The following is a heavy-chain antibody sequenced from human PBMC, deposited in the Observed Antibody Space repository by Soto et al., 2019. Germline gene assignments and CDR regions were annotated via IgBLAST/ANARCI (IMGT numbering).Heavy chain of an antibody. V-gene: IGHV1-46*01. CDR3: ARAIYNWNYAGGMDV. Sequence: QVQLVQSGAEVKKPGASVKVSGKASGSILTNYFWHWERLAPGQGFEWMGKIYPNGGTTTYAQRFQGRVTLTRDAHASTVYMELSSLRSDDTAVYFCARAIYNWNYAGGMDVWGQGTTVIVS. CDR2: IYPNGGTT. D-gene: IGHD1-7*01. J-gene: IGHJ6*02. CDR1: GSILTNYF.